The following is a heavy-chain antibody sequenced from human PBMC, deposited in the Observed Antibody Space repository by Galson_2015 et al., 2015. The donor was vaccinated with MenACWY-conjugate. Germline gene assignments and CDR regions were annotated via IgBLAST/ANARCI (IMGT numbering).Heavy chain of an antibody. Sequence: SLRLSCAGSASTVSNAYMSWVRQAPGKGLEGVGRIKSQSDGGKTDYAAPVKGRFTISRDDLKNTLYLQMNSLKIEDTAVYYCTTHKPDSWGGLLFHYYMDVWGKGTTVTVSS. J-gene: IGHJ6*03. D-gene: IGHD2-21*01. CDR1: ASTVSNAY. CDR3: TTHKPDSWGGLLFHYYMDV. CDR2: IKSQSDGGKT. V-gene: IGHV3-15*01.